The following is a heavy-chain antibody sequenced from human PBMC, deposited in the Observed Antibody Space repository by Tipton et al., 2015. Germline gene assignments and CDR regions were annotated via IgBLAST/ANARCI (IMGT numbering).Heavy chain of an antibody. D-gene: IGHD3-3*01. CDR2: ISHSGNT. CDR1: AYSISSDYY. J-gene: IGHJ4*01. CDR3: ARFRFDYFDY. Sequence: GLVKPSETLSLTCAVSAYSISSDYYWGWIRQPPGKGLEWIGSISHSGNTYYNPSLKSRVTISVDSSKTQLSLKLRSVTAADTAVYYCARFRFDYFDYWGHGTLVTVSS. V-gene: IGHV4-38-2*01.